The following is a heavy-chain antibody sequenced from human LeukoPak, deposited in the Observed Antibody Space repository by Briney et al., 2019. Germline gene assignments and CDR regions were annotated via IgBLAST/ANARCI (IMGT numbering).Heavy chain of an antibody. J-gene: IGHJ5*02. V-gene: IGHV3-9*01. CDR2: ISWNGGSI. D-gene: IGHD1-26*01. Sequence: GGSLRLSCAASGFTFDDYAMHWVRQAPGKGLEWVSGISWNGGSIGYADSVKGRFTISRDNAKNSLYLQMNDLRAEDTAAYYCARGATDTTRWFGPWGQGTLVTVSS. CDR1: GFTFDDYA. CDR3: ARGATDTTRWFGP.